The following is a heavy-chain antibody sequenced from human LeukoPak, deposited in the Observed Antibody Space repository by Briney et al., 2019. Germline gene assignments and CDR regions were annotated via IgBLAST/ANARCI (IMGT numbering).Heavy chain of an antibody. CDR1: GGSIGSYY. CDR3: AREGYDILTGYPDAFDI. V-gene: IGHV4-59*01. J-gene: IGHJ3*02. D-gene: IGHD3-9*01. CDR2: IYYSGST. Sequence: TSETLSLTCTVSGGSIGSYYWSWIRQPPGKGLEWIGYIYYSGSTNYNPSLKSRVTISVDTSKNQFSLKLSSVTAADTAVYYCAREGYDILTGYPDAFDIWGQGTMVTVSS.